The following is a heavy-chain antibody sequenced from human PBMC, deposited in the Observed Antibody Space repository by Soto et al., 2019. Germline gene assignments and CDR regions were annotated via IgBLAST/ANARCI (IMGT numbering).Heavy chain of an antibody. CDR3: ERRGIAARPKMYYYDGMDV. V-gene: IGHV3-33*01. Sequence: QVQLVESGGGVVQPGRSLRLSCAASGFTFSSYGMHWVRQAPGNGLEWVAVIWYDGSNKYYADSVKGRFTISRDNSKNTLYLQRNSLRTEDTAVYYCERRGIAARPKMYYYDGMDVWGQGTTVTVSS. CDR1: GFTFSSYG. D-gene: IGHD6-6*01. J-gene: IGHJ6*01. CDR2: IWYDGSNK.